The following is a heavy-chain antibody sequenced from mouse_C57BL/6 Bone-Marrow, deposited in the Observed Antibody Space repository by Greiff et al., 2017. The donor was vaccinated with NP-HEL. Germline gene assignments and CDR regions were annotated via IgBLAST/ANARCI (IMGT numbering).Heavy chain of an antibody. V-gene: IGHV1-81*01. CDR3: AKDYYGSSPEGYFDV. CDR1: GYTFTSYG. D-gene: IGHD1-1*01. Sequence: QVQLQQSGAELARPGASVKLSCKASGYTFTSYGISWVKQRTGQGLEWIGEIYPRSGNTYYNEKFKGKATLTADKSSSTAYMELRSLTSEDSAVYFCAKDYYGSSPEGYFDVWGTGTTVTVSS. J-gene: IGHJ1*03. CDR2: IYPRSGNT.